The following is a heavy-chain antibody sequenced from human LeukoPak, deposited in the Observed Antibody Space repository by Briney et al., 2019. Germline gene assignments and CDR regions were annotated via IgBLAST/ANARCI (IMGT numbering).Heavy chain of an antibody. CDR2: IDSSGGYM. V-gene: IGHV3-21*06. CDR1: GFIFSNYW. CDR3: LRGDRRDY. J-gene: IGHJ4*02. Sequence: GGSLRLSCAASGFIFSNYWMTWVRHAPGKGLEWVSSIDSSGGYMFYADSVKGRFIISRDNAKDSLYLQMNSLRVEDTAVYYCLRGDRRDYWGQGTLVTVSS.